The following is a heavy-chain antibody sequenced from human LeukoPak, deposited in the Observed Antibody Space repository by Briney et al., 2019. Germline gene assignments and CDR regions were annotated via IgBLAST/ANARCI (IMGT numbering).Heavy chain of an antibody. V-gene: IGHV3-23*01. CDR1: GFTFSSHG. CDR2: IVGGAGGT. Sequence: GGSLRLSCTASGFTFSSHGMSWVRQAPGKGLEWVSGIVGGAGGTYYADSVKGRFTISRDNSKNTLYLQMNSLRAEDTAVYYCAHGSMYQLDYWGQGTLVTVSS. CDR3: AHGSMYQLDY. J-gene: IGHJ4*02. D-gene: IGHD2-2*01.